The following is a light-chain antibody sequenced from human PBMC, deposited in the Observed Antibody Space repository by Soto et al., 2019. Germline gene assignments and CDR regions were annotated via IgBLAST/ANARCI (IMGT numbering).Light chain of an antibody. CDR2: GAS. Sequence: EIVLTQSPGTLSLSSGERATLSCRASQSVSSSYLAWYQQKPGKAPRLLIYGASSRATGIPDRFSGSGSGTDFTLTISRLEPEDFALYYCQQYSSSLFTFGPGTKVDIK. CDR1: QSVSSSY. CDR3: QQYSSSLFT. V-gene: IGKV3-20*01. J-gene: IGKJ3*01.